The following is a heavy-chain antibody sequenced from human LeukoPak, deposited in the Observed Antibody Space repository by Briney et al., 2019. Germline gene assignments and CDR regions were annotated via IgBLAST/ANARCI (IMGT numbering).Heavy chain of an antibody. D-gene: IGHD3-22*01. V-gene: IGHV4-30-2*01. J-gene: IGHJ5*02. CDR2: IYHSGST. CDR3: ARTPANYYDSSGTAFDP. CDR1: GGSISSGGYY. Sequence: PSQTLSLTCTVSGGSISSGGYYWSWIRQPPGKGLEWIGYIYHSGSTYYNPSLKSRVTISVDRSKNQFSLKLSSVTAADTAVYYCARTPANYYDSSGTAFDPWGQGTLVTVSS.